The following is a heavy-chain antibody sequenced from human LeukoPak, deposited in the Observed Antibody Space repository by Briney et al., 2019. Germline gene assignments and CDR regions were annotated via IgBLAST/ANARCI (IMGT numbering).Heavy chain of an antibody. J-gene: IGHJ3*02. CDR2: INHSGST. D-gene: IGHD3-9*01. Sequence: SAALSLTCAVYGGSFSGYYWSWIRPPPGKGLEWIGEINHSGSTNYNPSLKSRVTISVDTSKNQFSQKLSSVTAADTAVYYCARSRYFDWLWDAFDIWGQGTMVTVSS. CDR1: GGSFSGYY. V-gene: IGHV4-34*01. CDR3: ARSRYFDWLWDAFDI.